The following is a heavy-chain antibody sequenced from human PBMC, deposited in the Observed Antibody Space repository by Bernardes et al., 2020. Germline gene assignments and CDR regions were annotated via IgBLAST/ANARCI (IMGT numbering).Heavy chain of an antibody. Sequence: SMEVCWEASGYTLTGYYMHWVRQDPGQGLEWMGWINPNSGGTNYAQKFQGRVTMTRDTSISTAYMELSRLRSDDTAVYYCAIPQGPGMATELGYWGQGTLGTVSS. V-gene: IGHV1-2*02. CDR3: AIPQGPGMATELGY. CDR2: INPNSGGT. J-gene: IGHJ4*02. CDR1: GYTLTGYY. D-gene: IGHD5-12*01.